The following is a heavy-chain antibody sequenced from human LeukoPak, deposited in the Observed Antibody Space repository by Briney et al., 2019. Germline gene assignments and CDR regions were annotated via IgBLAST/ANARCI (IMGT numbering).Heavy chain of an antibody. CDR3: ARDSSRYGDYPGY. J-gene: IGHJ4*02. Sequence: GASVKVSCKASGYTFTSYAMHWVRLAPGQRLEWMGWINAGNGDTKYSQKFQGRVAITRDTSASTAYMELSSLTSEDSAVYYCARDSSRYGDYPGYWGQGTLVTVSS. V-gene: IGHV1-3*01. D-gene: IGHD4-17*01. CDR2: INAGNGDT. CDR1: GYTFTSYA.